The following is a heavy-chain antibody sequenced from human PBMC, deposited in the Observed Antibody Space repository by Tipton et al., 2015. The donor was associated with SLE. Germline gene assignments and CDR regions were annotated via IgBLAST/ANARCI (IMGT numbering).Heavy chain of an antibody. Sequence: QLVQSGAEVKKPGASVKVSCKASGYTFTSYDINWVRQATGQGLEWMGWISAYNGNTNYAQKLQGRVTMTTDTSTSTAYMELRSLRSADTAVYYCAREHLLDDYGDSRSYFDYWGQGTLVTVSS. V-gene: IGHV1-18*01. J-gene: IGHJ4*02. CDR2: ISAYNGNT. CDR1: GYTFTSYD. D-gene: IGHD4-17*01. CDR3: AREHLLDDYGDSRSYFDY.